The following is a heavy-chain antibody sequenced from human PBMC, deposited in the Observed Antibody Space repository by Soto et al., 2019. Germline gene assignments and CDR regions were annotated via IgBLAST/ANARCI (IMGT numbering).Heavy chain of an antibody. CDR3: ASPWESYYHHYGMDV. J-gene: IGHJ6*02. D-gene: IGHD1-26*01. Sequence: EVQLVESGGGLVQPGGSLRLSCAASGFTFSSYEMNWVRQAPGKGLEWVSYISSSGSTIYYADSVKGRFTISRDNAKNSLYLQMNSLRAEDTAVYYCASPWESYYHHYGMDVWGQGTTVTVSS. CDR2: ISSSGSTI. CDR1: GFTFSSYE. V-gene: IGHV3-48*03.